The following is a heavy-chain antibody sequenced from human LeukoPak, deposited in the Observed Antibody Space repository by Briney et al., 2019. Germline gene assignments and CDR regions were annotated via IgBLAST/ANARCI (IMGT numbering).Heavy chain of an antibody. CDR1: GFIFDKAW. CDR2: IKTKPDGATV. D-gene: IGHD3-3*01. CDR3: TADYDFRSGYYSRYYMDV. Sequence: GGSLRLSCAASGFIFDKAWMTWVRQAPGKGLEWVARIKTKPDGATVDYAGPVKGRFTISTDDTKNTLYLQMNSLKTEDTAMYYCTADYDFRSGYYSRYYMDVWGKGTTVTVSS. V-gene: IGHV3-15*01. J-gene: IGHJ6*03.